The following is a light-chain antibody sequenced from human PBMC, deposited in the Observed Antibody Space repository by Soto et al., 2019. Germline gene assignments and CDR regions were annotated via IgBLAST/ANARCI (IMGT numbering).Light chain of an antibody. V-gene: IGLV2-14*01. J-gene: IGLJ1*01. CDR3: SSYTSSNTLV. CDR1: SSDIGGYNY. Sequence: QSVLTQPASVSGFPGQSITISCTGGSSDIGGYNYVSWFQQHPGKAPKLMIYEVTNRPSGVSNRFSGSKSGSTASLTISGLQAEDEADYYCSSYTSSNTLVFGTGTKLTVL. CDR2: EVT.